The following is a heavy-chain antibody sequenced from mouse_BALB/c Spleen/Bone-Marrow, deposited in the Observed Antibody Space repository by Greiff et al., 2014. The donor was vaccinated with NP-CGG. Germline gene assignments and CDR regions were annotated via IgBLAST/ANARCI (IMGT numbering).Heavy chain of an antibody. CDR3: AREGGHYDALDF. D-gene: IGHD2-13*01. J-gene: IGHJ4*01. V-gene: IGHV1S29*02. CDR1: GYTFTDYN. Sequence: VQLQQSGPELVKPGASVKISCKASGYTFTDYNMHWVKQSYGKSLEWIGYIYPYNGGTGYNQKFKSKATLTVDTSSNTAYMELRSLTSEDSAVYYCAREGGHYDALDFWGQGTSVTVSS. CDR2: IYPYNGGT.